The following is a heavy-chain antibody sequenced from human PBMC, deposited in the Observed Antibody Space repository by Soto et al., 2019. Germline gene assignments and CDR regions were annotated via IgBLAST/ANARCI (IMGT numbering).Heavy chain of an antibody. V-gene: IGHV5-51*01. D-gene: IGHD2-2*01. Sequence: GESLKISCRASGYDFNNFWIGWVRQMPGKGLEWVGIIFTRDSDVRYSPSFQGRVTISVDKSINAAYLQWSGLKASDSAMYYCARHFDCSTTSCYIDYWGQGSPVTVSS. J-gene: IGHJ4*03. CDR2: IFTRDSDV. CDR1: GYDFNNFW. CDR3: ARHFDCSTTSCYIDY.